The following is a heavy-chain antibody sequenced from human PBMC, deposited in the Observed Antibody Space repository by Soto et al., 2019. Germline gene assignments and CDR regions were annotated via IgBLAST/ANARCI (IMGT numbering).Heavy chain of an antibody. CDR1: GGTFSSYA. V-gene: IGHV1-69*13. J-gene: IGHJ6*02. CDR2: IIPIFGTA. Sequence: AVKVSCKASGGTFSSYAISWVREAPVQGLEWMGGIIPIFGTANYAQKFQGRVTITADESTSTAYMELSSLRSEDTAVYYCARDCSSTSCSTYYYYGMDVWGQGTTVTVSS. CDR3: ARDCSSTSCSTYYYYGMDV. D-gene: IGHD2-2*02.